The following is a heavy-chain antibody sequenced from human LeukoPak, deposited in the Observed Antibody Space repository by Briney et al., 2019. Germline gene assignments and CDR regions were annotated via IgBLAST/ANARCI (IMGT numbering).Heavy chain of an antibody. Sequence: PGGSLRLSCAASGFTFSSYDMSWVRQAPGKGLEWVSAISGSGGSTYYADSVKGRFTISRDNSKNTLYLQMNSLRAEDTAVYYCAKDRMYGSGSNFFDYWGQGTLVTVSS. J-gene: IGHJ4*02. D-gene: IGHD3-10*01. CDR2: ISGSGGST. CDR3: AKDRMYGSGSNFFDY. V-gene: IGHV3-23*01. CDR1: GFTFSSYD.